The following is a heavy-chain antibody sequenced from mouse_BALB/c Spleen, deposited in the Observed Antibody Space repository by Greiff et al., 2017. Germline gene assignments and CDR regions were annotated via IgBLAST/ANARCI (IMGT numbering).Heavy chain of an antibody. Sequence: VQLQQSGAELVKPGASVKLSCTASGFNIKDTYMHWVKQRPEQGLEWIGRIDPANGNTKYDPKFQGKATITADTSSNTAYLQLSSLTSEDTAVYYCARDLGRRYFDVWGAGTTVTVSS. V-gene: IGHV14-3*02. D-gene: IGHD4-1*01. J-gene: IGHJ1*01. CDR2: IDPANGNT. CDR3: ARDLGRRYFDV. CDR1: GFNIKDTY.